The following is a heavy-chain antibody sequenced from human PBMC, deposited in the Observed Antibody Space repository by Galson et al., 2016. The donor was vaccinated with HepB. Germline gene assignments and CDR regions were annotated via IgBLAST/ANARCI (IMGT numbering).Heavy chain of an antibody. Sequence: SLRLSCAASGFDFSLYSMEWVRQAPGKGLDWVAVIQHNANSKYYADSVKGRFTISRDNSRKTLSLQMNSLRGEDTAVYYCARRAGPGWGAFDMWGQGTMATVSP. CDR2: IQHNANSK. CDR3: ARRAGPGWGAFDM. V-gene: IGHV3-30-3*01. CDR1: GFDFSLYS. D-gene: IGHD1-14*01. J-gene: IGHJ3*02.